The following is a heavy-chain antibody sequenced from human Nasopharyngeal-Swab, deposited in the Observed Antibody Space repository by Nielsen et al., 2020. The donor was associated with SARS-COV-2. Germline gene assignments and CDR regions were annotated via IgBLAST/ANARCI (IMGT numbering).Heavy chain of an antibody. CDR2: IYYSGST. D-gene: IGHD6-19*01. J-gene: IGHJ4*02. V-gene: IGHV4-39*01. Sequence: SETLSLTWTVSGGSISSSSYYWGWLRQPPGKGLEWFGSIYYSGSTYYNPSLKSRVTISVDSSKNQFSQKLSSVTAADTAVYYCARPLYSSGWYPGYWGQGTLVTVSS. CDR3: ARPLYSSGWYPGY. CDR1: GGSISSSSYY.